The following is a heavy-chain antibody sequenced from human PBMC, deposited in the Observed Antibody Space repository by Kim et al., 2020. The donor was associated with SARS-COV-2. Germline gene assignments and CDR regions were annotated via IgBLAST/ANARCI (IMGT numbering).Heavy chain of an antibody. Sequence: ASVKVSCKASGYTFTSYAMNWVRQAPGQGLEWMGWINTNTGNPTYAQGFTGRFVFSLDTSVSTAYLQISSLKAEDTAVYYCARLRGDILTGYHYYYYYGMDVWGQGTTVTVSS. CDR2: INTNTGNP. CDR1: GYTFTSYA. CDR3: ARLRGDILTGYHYYYYYGMDV. J-gene: IGHJ6*02. D-gene: IGHD3-9*01. V-gene: IGHV7-4-1*02.